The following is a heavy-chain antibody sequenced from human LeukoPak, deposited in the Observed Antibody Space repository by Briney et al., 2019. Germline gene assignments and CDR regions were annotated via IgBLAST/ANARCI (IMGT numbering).Heavy chain of an antibody. D-gene: IGHD2-2*01. V-gene: IGHV3-48*04. J-gene: IGHJ6*03. Sequence: GGSLRLSCTASAFTFNTYSMNWVRQAPGKGLEWISYISSGSTTIYYADSVKGRFTISRDYAKKSLYLQMNSLRAEDTAVYYCARDWGYCSSTSCSYYYYYMDVWGKGTTVTVSS. CDR3: ARDWGYCSSTSCSYYYYYMDV. CDR1: AFTFNTYS. CDR2: ISSGSTTI.